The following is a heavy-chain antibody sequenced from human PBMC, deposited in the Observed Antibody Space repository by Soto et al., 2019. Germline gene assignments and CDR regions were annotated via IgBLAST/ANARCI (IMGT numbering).Heavy chain of an antibody. V-gene: IGHV3-74*01. D-gene: IGHD1-26*01. CDR3: ARDPPNTGSATDLDY. CDR1: GFTFSNYW. CDR2: INRDGSST. J-gene: IGHJ4*02. Sequence: EVQLVESGGDLVQPGGSLRLSCAASGFTFSNYWMHWVRQAPGKGLVWVSRINRDGSSTNYADSVKGRFTISRDNAENTLYLQISRLRAEDTAVYYCARDPPNTGSATDLDYRGQGTLVTVST.